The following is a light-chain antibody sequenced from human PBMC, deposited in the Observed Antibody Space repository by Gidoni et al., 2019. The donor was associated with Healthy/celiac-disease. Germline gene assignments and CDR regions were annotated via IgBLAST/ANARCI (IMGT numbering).Light chain of an antibody. V-gene: IGKV1-27*01. Sequence: DIQMTQSPSSLSASVGDRVTIPCRASQGISNYLAWYQQKPGKVPKLLIYAASTLQSGVPSRFSGSGSGTDFTITISSLQPEDVATYYCQKYNSAPRTFGQGTKVEIK. CDR3: QKYNSAPRT. CDR2: AAS. J-gene: IGKJ1*01. CDR1: QGISNY.